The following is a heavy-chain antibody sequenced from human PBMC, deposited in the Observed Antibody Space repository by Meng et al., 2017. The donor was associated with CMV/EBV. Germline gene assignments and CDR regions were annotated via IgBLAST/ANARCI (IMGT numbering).Heavy chain of an antibody. D-gene: IGHD2-15*01. CDR3: ARDKGMVELGSWFDP. CDR2: TYYMSKWYN. CDR1: GYSVPINSAA. Sequence: HLQPSAPGRCKPSPTLLLTCAISGYSVPINSAAWNWIRQSPSRGLEWLGRTYYMSKWYNDYAVSVKSRITINPDTSKNQFSLQLNSVTPEDTAVYYCARDKGMVELGSWFDPWGQGTLVTVSS. V-gene: IGHV6-1*01. J-gene: IGHJ5*02.